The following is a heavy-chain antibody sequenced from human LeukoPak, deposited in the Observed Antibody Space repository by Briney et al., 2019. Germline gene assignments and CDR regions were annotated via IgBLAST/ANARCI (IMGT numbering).Heavy chain of an antibody. CDR3: ARDLYDILTGYSSNFDY. J-gene: IGHJ4*02. V-gene: IGHV3-21*01. CDR1: GFTFSSYS. D-gene: IGHD3-9*01. Sequence: GGSLRLSCAASGFTFSSYSMNWVRQAPGKGLEWVSSISSSSSYIYYADSVKGRFTISRDNAKNSLYQQMNSLRAEDTAVYYCARDLYDILTGYSSNFDYWGQGTLVTVSS. CDR2: ISSSSSYI.